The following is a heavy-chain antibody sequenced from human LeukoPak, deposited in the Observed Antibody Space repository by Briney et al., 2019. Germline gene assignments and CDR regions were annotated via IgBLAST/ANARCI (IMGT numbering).Heavy chain of an antibody. CDR1: GGSISTSGYY. CDR2: IYYSGSA. V-gene: IGHV4-39*07. J-gene: IGHJ6*03. D-gene: IGHD2-15*01. Sequence: PSETLSLTCTVSGGSISTSGYYWGWIRQPPGKGLEWIGSIYYSGSAYYNPSLKSRVTISVGTSKNHFSLKLSSVTAADTAVYYCARDCPAYCNGGSCYYYYYMDVWGKGTTVTVSS. CDR3: ARDCPAYCNGGSCYYYYYMDV.